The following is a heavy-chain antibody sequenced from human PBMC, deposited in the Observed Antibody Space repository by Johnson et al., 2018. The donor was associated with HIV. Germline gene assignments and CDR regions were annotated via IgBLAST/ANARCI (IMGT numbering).Heavy chain of an antibody. D-gene: IGHD1-26*01. V-gene: IGHV3-30-3*01. CDR2: ISYDGSNK. CDR3: ARGGGSLKQKGAFDI. J-gene: IGHJ3*02. Sequence: VQLVESGGGLVQPGGSLRLSCAASGFTFSSYAMHWVRQAPGKGLEWVAVISYDGSNKYYADSVKGRFTISRDNSKNTLYLQMNSLRAEDTAVYYCARGGGSLKQKGAFDIWGQGTMVTVSS. CDR1: GFTFSSYA.